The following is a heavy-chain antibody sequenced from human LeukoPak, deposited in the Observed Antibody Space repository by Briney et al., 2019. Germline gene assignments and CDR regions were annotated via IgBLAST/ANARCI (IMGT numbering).Heavy chain of an antibody. CDR2: INQDGSEI. CDR1: GFNFNIYW. Sequence: GSLRLSCAASGFNFNIYWMSWVRQAPGKGLEWVANINQDGSEIYYVDSVKGRLTISRDNAKNTLFLQMNSLRAEDTAVFYCARAGGPHTVDVWGQGTTVIVSS. CDR3: ARAGGPHTVDV. D-gene: IGHD2-8*02. V-gene: IGHV3-7*01. J-gene: IGHJ6*02.